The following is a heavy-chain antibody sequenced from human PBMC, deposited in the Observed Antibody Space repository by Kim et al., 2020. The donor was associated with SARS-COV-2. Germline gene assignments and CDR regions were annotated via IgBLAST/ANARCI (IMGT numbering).Heavy chain of an antibody. Sequence: SETLSLTCTVSGGSISSSTYFWGWIRQPPGKGLEWIGNIYYSGSTYYNPSLKSRVTISVDTSKNQFSLKLSSVIAADTAVYYCESPYSSSWTKYWGQGTL. D-gene: IGHD6-13*01. V-gene: IGHV4-39*01. J-gene: IGHJ4*02. CDR3: ESPYSSSWTKY. CDR1: GGSISSSTYF. CDR2: IYYSGST.